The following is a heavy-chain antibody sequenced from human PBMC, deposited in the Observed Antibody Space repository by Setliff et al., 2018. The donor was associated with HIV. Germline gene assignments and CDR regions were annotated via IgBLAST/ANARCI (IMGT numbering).Heavy chain of an antibody. CDR2: ISWDGGST. J-gene: IGHJ4*02. CDR1: GFTLDDYT. Sequence: GGSLRLSCAASGFTLDDYTMHWVRQAPGKGLEWVSLISWDGGSTYYADSVKGRFTISRDNSKNTLYLQMNSLRAEDTAVYYCAKIQNPQGYYYDSSGYYPHPGSPDYWGQGTLVTVSS. V-gene: IGHV3-43*01. D-gene: IGHD3-22*01. CDR3: AKIQNPQGYYYDSSGYYPHPGSPDY.